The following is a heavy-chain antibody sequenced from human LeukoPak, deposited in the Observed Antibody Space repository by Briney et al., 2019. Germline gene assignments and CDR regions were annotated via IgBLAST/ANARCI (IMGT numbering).Heavy chain of an antibody. J-gene: IGHJ4*02. Sequence: ASVKVSCKASGYTFTGYYMHWVRQAPGQGLEWMGWINPNSGGTNYAQKFQGRVTMTRDTSISTAYMELSRLRSEDTAVYYCARVHRIAVAGTFGYWGQGTLVTVSS. CDR3: ARVHRIAVAGTFGY. CDR1: GYTFTGYY. D-gene: IGHD6-19*01. CDR2: INPNSGGT. V-gene: IGHV1-2*02.